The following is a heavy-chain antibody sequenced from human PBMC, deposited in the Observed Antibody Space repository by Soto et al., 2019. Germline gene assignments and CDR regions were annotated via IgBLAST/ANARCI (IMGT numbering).Heavy chain of an antibody. V-gene: IGHV3-30*18. CDR2: ISSDGIYK. J-gene: IGHJ5*02. CDR1: GFTFSSYG. CDR3: TKEGAVSAQFAP. Sequence: QVQLVESGGGVVQPGRSLRLSCADSGFTFSSYGMHWVRQAPGKGLDWVAVISSDGIYKYYADSVKGRFTISRDNSQNTLYLEMNSLRTEDTAVYYCTKEGAVSAQFAPWGQGTLVTVSS.